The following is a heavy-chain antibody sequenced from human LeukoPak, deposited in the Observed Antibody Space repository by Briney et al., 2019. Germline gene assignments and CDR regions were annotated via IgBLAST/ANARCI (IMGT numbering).Heavy chain of an antibody. Sequence: PGGSLRLSCGGSGFALKSYSLTWVRQAPGKGLEWVSSISSTSAYIHCADSVKGRFTISRDNVDNVVYLEMNGLRAEDTATYYCARVAVSGPTGWFDSWGQGTLVIVSS. V-gene: IGHV3-21*01. D-gene: IGHD2-8*02. CDR1: GFALKSYS. CDR3: ARVAVSGPTGWFDS. CDR2: ISSTSAYI. J-gene: IGHJ5*01.